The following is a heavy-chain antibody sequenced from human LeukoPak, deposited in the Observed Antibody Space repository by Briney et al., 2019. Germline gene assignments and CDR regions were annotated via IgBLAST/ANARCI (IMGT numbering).Heavy chain of an antibody. J-gene: IGHJ5*02. CDR1: GGTFSSYA. V-gene: IGHV1-69*10. D-gene: IGHD2-2*01. CDR2: IIPILGIA. CDR3: AGSRVKISSGAMSS. Sequence: SVKVSCKASGGTFSSYAISWVRQAPGQGLEWRGGIIPILGIANYAQKFQGRVTITADKSTSTAYMELSSLRSEDTAVYYCAGSRVKISSGAMSSWGQGTLVTVSS.